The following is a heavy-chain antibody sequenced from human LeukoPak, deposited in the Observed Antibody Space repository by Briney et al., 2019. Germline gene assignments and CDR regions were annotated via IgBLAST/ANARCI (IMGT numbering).Heavy chain of an antibody. D-gene: IGHD5-12*01. CDR1: GFTFSNYA. V-gene: IGHV4-34*01. Sequence: GSLRLSCAASGFTFSNYAMSWIRQPPGKGLEWIGEISHSGSTNYSPSLKGRVTISVDTSKNQFSLNLSSVTAADTAVYYCARALVRATMVWYFDLWGRGTLVTVSS. J-gene: IGHJ2*01. CDR3: ARALVRATMVWYFDL. CDR2: ISHSGST.